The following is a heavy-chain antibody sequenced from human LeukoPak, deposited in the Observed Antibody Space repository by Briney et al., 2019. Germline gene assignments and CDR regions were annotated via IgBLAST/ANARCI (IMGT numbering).Heavy chain of an antibody. V-gene: IGHV6-1*01. CDR1: GDSVSSNSAA. Sequence: SQTLSLTCAISGDSVSSNSAAWNWIRQSPSRGLEWLGRTYCRSKWYNDYAVSVKSRITINPDTSKNQFSLQLNSVTPEDTAVYYCARDIAAPAKYYWSPPKSVEPDYYYMDVWGKGTTVTVSS. D-gene: IGHD6-13*01. CDR2: TYCRSKWYN. CDR3: ARDIAAPAKYYWSPPKSVEPDYYYMDV. J-gene: IGHJ6*03.